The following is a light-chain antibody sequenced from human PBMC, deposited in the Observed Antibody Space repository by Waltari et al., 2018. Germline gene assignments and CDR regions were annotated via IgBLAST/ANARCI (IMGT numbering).Light chain of an antibody. CDR2: YIE. V-gene: IGLV8-61*01. CDR3: ALYVHSGLWI. J-gene: IGLJ2*01. CDR1: SGSVSATNF. Sequence: QTVVTQEPSFSVSPGGTVTLTCGLNSGSVSATNFPSWYQQTPGQPPRALMYYIERRTSGGPNRFSGSIIGDKAALTITGAQADDESDYYCALYVHSGLWIFGGGTRLTVL.